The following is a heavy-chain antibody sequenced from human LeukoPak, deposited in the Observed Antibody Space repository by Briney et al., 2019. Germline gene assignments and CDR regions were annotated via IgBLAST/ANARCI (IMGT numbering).Heavy chain of an antibody. J-gene: IGHJ4*02. D-gene: IGHD2-2*01. CDR1: RYTLTELS. CDR3: ATSPGFVVVPAATGALSY. V-gene: IGHV1-24*01. Sequence: ASVKVSCKVSRYTLTELSMHWVRQAPGKGLEWMGGFDPEDGETIYAQKFQGRVTMTEDTSTDTAYMELSSLRSEDTAVYYCATSPGFVVVPAATGALSYWGQGTLVTVSS. CDR2: FDPEDGET.